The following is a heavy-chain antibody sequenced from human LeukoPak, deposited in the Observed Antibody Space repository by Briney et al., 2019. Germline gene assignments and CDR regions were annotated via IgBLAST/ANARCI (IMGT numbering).Heavy chain of an antibody. CDR1: GGTFSSYA. CDR2: IIPIFGTA. CDR3: ERDDDSSGYYSSSAFDI. Sequence: ASVKVSCKASGGTFSSYAISWVRQAPGQGLEWMGRIIPIFGTANYAQKFQGRVTITTDESTSTAYMELSSLRSEDTAVYYCERDDDSSGYYSSSAFDIWGQGTMVTVSS. D-gene: IGHD3-22*01. J-gene: IGHJ3*02. V-gene: IGHV1-69*05.